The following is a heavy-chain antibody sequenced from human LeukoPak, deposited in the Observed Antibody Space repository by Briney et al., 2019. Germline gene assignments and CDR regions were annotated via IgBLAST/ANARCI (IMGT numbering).Heavy chain of an antibody. J-gene: IGHJ4*02. D-gene: IGHD6-19*01. Sequence: GGSLRLSCAASGFTFDDYAMHWVRQAPGKGLEWVSGISWNSGSIGYADSVKGRFTISRDNAKNSLYLQMSSLRAEDTALYYCAKWGSYSSGWAYYFDYWGQGTLVTVSS. CDR3: AKWGSYSSGWAYYFDY. V-gene: IGHV3-9*01. CDR2: ISWNSGSI. CDR1: GFTFDDYA.